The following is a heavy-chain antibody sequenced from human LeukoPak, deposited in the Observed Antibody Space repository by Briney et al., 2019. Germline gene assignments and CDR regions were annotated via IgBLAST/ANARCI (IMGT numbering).Heavy chain of an antibody. D-gene: IGHD2-8*02. J-gene: IGHJ2*01. CDR1: GETFSGHY. V-gene: IGHV4-34*01. Sequence: PSETLSLTCAVSGETFSGHYWSWIRQPPGKGLEYIGEINDNGRTIYNPSLESRVTISVDTSKNQVSLNFNSLTAADTALYYCARVAITGSFDHWYFDLWGRGTLVIVSS. CDR2: INDNGRT. CDR3: ARVAITGSFDHWYFDL.